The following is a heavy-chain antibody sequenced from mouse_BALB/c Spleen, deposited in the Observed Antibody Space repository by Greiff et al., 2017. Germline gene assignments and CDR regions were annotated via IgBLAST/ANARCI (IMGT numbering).Heavy chain of an antibody. V-gene: IGHV1-9*01. Sequence: VQLVESGAELMKPGASVKISCKATGYTFSSYWIEWVKQRPGHGLEWIGEILPGSGSTNYNEKFKGKATFTADTSSNTAYMQLSSLTSEDSAVYYCARLTAWFAYWGQGTLVTVSA. J-gene: IGHJ3*01. D-gene: IGHD4-1*01. CDR1: GYTFSSYW. CDR2: ILPGSGST. CDR3: ARLTAWFAY.